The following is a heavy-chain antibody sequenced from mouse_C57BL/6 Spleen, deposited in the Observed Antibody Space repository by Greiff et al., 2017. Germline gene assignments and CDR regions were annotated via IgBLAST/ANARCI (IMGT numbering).Heavy chain of an antibody. Sequence: EVKLMESGPGLGKPSQSLSLTCSVTGYSITSGYYWNWIRQFPGNKLEWMGYISYDGSNNYNPSLKNRISITRDTSKNQFFLKLNSVTTEDTATYYCARAPYYSKAMDYWGQGTSVTVSS. CDR2: ISYDGSN. V-gene: IGHV3-6*01. CDR3: ARAPYYSKAMDY. J-gene: IGHJ4*01. CDR1: GYSITSGYY. D-gene: IGHD2-5*01.